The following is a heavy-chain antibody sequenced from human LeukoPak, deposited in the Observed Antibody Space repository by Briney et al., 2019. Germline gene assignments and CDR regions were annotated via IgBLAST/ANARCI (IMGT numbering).Heavy chain of an antibody. V-gene: IGHV3-11*04. CDR3: ARDSNYYDSSGYYWPEYFQH. CDR1: GFPVSDNY. Sequence: GGSLRLSCAASGFPVSDNYMTWVRQAPGKGLEWVSYISSSGSTIYYADSVKGRFTISRDNAKNSLYLQMNSLRAEDTAVYYCARDSNYYDSSGYYWPEYFQHWGQGTLVTVSS. J-gene: IGHJ1*01. CDR2: ISSSGSTI. D-gene: IGHD3-22*01.